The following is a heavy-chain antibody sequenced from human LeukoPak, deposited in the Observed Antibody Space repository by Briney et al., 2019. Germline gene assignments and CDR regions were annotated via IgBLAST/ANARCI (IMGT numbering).Heavy chain of an antibody. J-gene: IGHJ3*02. V-gene: IGHV3-74*03. CDR3: ARIRESLGLGAFDI. CDR2: TNSDGSTT. CDR1: GFSFSNYW. Sequence: PGGSLRLSCAASGFSFSNYWMCWVRQAPGKGLVCVSRTNSDGSTTTYADSVKGRFTISRDNAKNTLYLQMNSLRAEDSALYYCARIRESLGLGAFDIWGQGTMVTVSS. D-gene: IGHD7-27*01.